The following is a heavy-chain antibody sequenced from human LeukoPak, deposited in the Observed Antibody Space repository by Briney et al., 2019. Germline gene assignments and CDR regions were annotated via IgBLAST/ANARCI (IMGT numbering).Heavy chain of an antibody. CDR1: GFTFSSYA. J-gene: IGHJ4*02. CDR2: ISGSGGST. Sequence: GGSLRLSCAASGFTFSSYAMSWVRQAPGKGLEWVSAISGSGGSTYYADSVKGRFTISRDNSKNTLYLQMNSLRAVDTDVYYCAKDVRASPLSSSWYVFDYWGQGTLVTVSS. CDR3: AKDVRASPLSSSWYVFDY. D-gene: IGHD6-13*01. V-gene: IGHV3-23*01.